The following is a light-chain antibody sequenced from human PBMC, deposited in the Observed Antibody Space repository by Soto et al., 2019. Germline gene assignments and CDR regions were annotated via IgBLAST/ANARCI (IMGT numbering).Light chain of an antibody. Sequence: QSALTQPRSVSGSPGQSVTISCTGTSSDVGSYNYVSWYQQHPGKAPKLMIYDVSKRPSGVPDRFSGSKSGNAASLTISGLLAEDEADYYCCSYAGSYNYVFGTGTKLTVL. CDR2: DVS. CDR3: CSYAGSYNYV. J-gene: IGLJ1*01. V-gene: IGLV2-11*01. CDR1: SSDVGSYNY.